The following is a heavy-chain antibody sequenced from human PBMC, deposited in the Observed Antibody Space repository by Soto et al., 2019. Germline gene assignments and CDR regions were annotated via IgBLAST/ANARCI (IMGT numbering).Heavy chain of an antibody. J-gene: IGHJ6*02. CDR3: ARARYSSGWYDYYYYGMDV. CDR1: GGSFSGYY. D-gene: IGHD6-19*01. Sequence: ETLSLTCAVYGGSFSGYYWSWIRQPPGKGLEWIGEINHSGSTNYNPSLKSRVTISVDTSKNQFSLKLSSVTAADTAVYYCARARYSSGWYDYYYYGMDVWGQGTTVTVSS. V-gene: IGHV4-34*01. CDR2: INHSGST.